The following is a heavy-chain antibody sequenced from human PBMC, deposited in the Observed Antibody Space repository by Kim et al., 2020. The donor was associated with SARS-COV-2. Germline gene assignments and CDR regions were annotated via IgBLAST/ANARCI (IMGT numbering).Heavy chain of an antibody. V-gene: IGHV1-3*01. CDR1: GYTFTSYA. J-gene: IGHJ4*02. Sequence: ASVKVSCKASGYTFTSYAMHWVRQAPGQRLEWMGWINAGNGNTKYSQKFQGRVTITRDTSASTAYMELSSLRSEDTAVYYCARGQRVYGDYIDFDYWGQGTLVTVSS. CDR2: INAGNGNT. D-gene: IGHD4-17*01. CDR3: ARGQRVYGDYIDFDY.